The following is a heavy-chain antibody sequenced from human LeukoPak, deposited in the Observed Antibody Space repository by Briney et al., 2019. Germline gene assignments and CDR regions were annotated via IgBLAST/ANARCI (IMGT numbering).Heavy chain of an antibody. V-gene: IGHV1-18*01. CDR2: ISGNNGNT. Sequence: ASVKVSCKASGGTFSSYAISWVRQAPGQGLEWMGWISGNNGNTNYVQNLQGRVTMTTDTSTSTAYMELRSLRSDDTAVYYCARVGENYYGSGSSVCDYWGQGTLVTVSP. J-gene: IGHJ4*02. D-gene: IGHD3-10*01. CDR3: ARVGENYYGSGSSVCDY. CDR1: GGTFSSYA.